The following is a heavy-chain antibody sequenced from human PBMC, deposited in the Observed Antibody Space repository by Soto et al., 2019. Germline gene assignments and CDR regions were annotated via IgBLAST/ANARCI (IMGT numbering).Heavy chain of an antibody. Sequence: GASVTVSFEAYCTTFTTDGINLVRQAPGQGLEWMGWISTYNGNTNYEQKLQGRVTMTTDTLTSTAYMELRSLRSDDTAVYYCARRGAYCSGGTCYHFDYWGQGTLVPLSS. CDR3: ARRGAYCSGGTCYHFDY. D-gene: IGHD2-15*01. CDR1: CTTFTTDG. CDR2: ISTYNGNT. J-gene: IGHJ4*02. V-gene: IGHV1-18*04.